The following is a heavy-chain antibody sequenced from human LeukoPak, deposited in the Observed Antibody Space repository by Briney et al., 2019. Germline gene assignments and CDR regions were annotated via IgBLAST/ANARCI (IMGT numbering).Heavy chain of an antibody. CDR2: INWNSAST. V-gene: IGHV3-9*01. J-gene: IGHJ5*02. CDR1: GFTFSSYW. Sequence: GGSLRLSCAASGFTFSSYWMHWVRQAPGKGLEWVSGINWNSASTGYADSVKGRFTIPRDNVMNSLYLQMNSLRPEDTALYYCVKDRRNPYRPEGPFDPWGQGTLVTVSS. CDR3: VKDRRNPYRPEGPFDP. D-gene: IGHD1-14*01.